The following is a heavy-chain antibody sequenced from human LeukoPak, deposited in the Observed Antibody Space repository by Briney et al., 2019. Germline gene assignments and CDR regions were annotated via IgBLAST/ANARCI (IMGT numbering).Heavy chain of an antibody. CDR1: GFTVSSNY. Sequence: GGSLRLSCAASGFTVSSNYMSWVRQAPGKGLEWVSVIYSGGSTYYADSVKGRFTISRDNSKNTLYLQMNSLRAEDTAVYYCARDLWDYYDSNYAFDIWGQGTMATVSS. V-gene: IGHV3-66*02. J-gene: IGHJ3*02. CDR2: IYSGGST. D-gene: IGHD3-22*01. CDR3: ARDLWDYYDSNYAFDI.